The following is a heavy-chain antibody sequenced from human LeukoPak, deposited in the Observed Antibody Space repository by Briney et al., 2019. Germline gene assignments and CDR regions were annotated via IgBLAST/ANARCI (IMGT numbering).Heavy chain of an antibody. CDR2: IYYSGST. J-gene: IGHJ1*01. V-gene: IGHV4-59*01. CDR1: GGSTSSYY. CDR3: ASSPSGGSGSYYNGKYFQH. D-gene: IGHD3-10*01. Sequence: SETLSLTCTVSGGSTSSYYWSWIRQPPGKGLEWIGYIYYSGSTNYNPSLKSRVTISVDTSKNQFSLKLSSVTAADTAVYYCASSPSGGSGSYYNGKYFQHWGQGTLVTVSS.